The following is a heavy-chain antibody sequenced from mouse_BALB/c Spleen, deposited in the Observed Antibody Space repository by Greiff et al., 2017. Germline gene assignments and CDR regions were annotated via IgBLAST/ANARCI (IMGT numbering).Heavy chain of an antibody. CDR1: GFTFSSFG. D-gene: IGHD1-2*01. J-gene: IGHJ4*01. Sequence: EVKLQESGGGLVQPGGSRKLSCAASGFTFSSFGMHWVRQAPEKGLEWVAYISSGSSTIYYADTVKGRFTISRDNPKNTLFLQMTSLRSEDTAMYYCARNYGLYAMDYWGQGTSVTVSS. CDR2: ISSGSSTI. V-gene: IGHV5-17*02. CDR3: ARNYGLYAMDY.